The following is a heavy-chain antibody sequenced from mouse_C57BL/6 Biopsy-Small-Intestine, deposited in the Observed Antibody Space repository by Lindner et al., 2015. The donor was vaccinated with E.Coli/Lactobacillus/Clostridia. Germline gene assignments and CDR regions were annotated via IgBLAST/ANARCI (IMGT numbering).Heavy chain of an antibody. J-gene: IGHJ4*01. V-gene: IGHV1-4*01. CDR1: GYTFTSYT. Sequence: VQLQESGAELARPGASVKMSCKASGYTFTSYTMHWVKQRPGQGLEWIGYINPSSGYTKYNQKFKDKATLTADKSSSTAYMQLSSLTSEDSAVYYCARSPITTVVARRAMDYWGQGTSVTVSS. D-gene: IGHD1-1*01. CDR2: INPSSGYT. CDR3: ARSPITTVVARRAMDY.